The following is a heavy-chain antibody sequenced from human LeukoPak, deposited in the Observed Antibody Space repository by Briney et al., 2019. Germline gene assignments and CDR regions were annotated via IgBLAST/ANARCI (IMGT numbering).Heavy chain of an antibody. CDR1: GFTFSSSA. J-gene: IGHJ4*02. CDR3: ARGDDSGYYDYFDY. V-gene: IGHV3-23*01. CDR2: ISGSGGST. Sequence: GGSLRLSCAASGFTFSSSAMNWVRQAPGQGLEWVSAISGSGGSTYYAASVKGRFTISRDFSKNTVFLHMNSLRAEDTAMYYCARGDDSGYYDYFDYWGQGALVTVSS. D-gene: IGHD3-22*01.